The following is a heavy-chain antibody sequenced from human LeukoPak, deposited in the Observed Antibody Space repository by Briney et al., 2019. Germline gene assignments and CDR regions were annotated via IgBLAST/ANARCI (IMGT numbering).Heavy chain of an antibody. CDR3: AKVGGYTTGWSDY. CDR1: GFTFSNYA. Sequence: GSLRLSCEASGFTFSNYAMTWVRQAPGKGLEWVSTISGSGVTTHYADSVKGRFTISRDNSKNTLYLQMNSLRAEDTALYYCAKVGGYTTGWSDYWGQGTLVTVSS. J-gene: IGHJ4*02. D-gene: IGHD6-19*01. V-gene: IGHV3-23*01. CDR2: ISGSGVTT.